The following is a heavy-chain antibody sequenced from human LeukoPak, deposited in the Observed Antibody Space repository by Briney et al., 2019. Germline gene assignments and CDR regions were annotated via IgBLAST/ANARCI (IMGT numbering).Heavy chain of an antibody. V-gene: IGHV3-74*01. J-gene: IGHJ5*02. D-gene: IGHD4-17*01. CDR3: ARDAFTTTSNWLDP. CDR1: GFTLNKYW. CDR2: ITGDGSDI. Sequence: PGGSLRLSCEAYGFTLNKYWMHWVRQAPGKGLVWDSRITGDGSDIAYADSVKGRFTVSRDDAKNTLFLQMTSLRVEDTAIYYCARDAFTTTSNWLDPWGQGTLVTVSS.